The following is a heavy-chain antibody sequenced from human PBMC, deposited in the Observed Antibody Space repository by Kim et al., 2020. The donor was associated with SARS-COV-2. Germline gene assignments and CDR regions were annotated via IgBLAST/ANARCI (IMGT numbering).Heavy chain of an antibody. Sequence: SETLSLTCTVSGGSISSYYWSWIRQPPGKGLEWIGYIYYSGSTNYNPSLKSRVTISVDTSKNQFSLKLSSVTAADTAVYYCARQFVEYSSSSYWQWTYYLDYWGQGTLVTVSS. CDR1: GGSISSYY. V-gene: IGHV4-59*08. CDR2: IYYSGST. D-gene: IGHD6-6*01. J-gene: IGHJ4*02. CDR3: ARQFVEYSSSSYWQWTYYLDY.